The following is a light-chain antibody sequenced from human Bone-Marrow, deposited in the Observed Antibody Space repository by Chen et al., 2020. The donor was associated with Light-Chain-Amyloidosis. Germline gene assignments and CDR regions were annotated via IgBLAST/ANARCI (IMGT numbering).Light chain of an antibody. CDR1: SGSIATKD. CDR2: EDD. Sequence: FMLTQPHSVSEYPGKTVIISCTRSSGSIATKDVQCYKQRPGSSPTTVSYEDDQRPSGVPDRFSGSIDSSSNSASLTISGLKTEDEADYYCQSYQGSSQGVFGGGTKLTVL. J-gene: IGLJ3*02. CDR3: QSYQGSSQGV. V-gene: IGLV6-57*01.